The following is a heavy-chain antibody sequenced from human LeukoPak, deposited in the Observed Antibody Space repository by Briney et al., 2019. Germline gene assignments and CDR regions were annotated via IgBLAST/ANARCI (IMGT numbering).Heavy chain of an antibody. CDR2: ISGDGTDK. J-gene: IGHJ4*02. Sequence: GGSLRLSCAASGFTFSGYAMHWVRQAPGKGLGSLAVISGDGTDKYYADSVKGRFTISRDNSKNTLYLQMNSLRAEDTAVYYCAKDSLTTSLDYWGQGTLVTVSS. CDR3: AKDSLTTSLDY. D-gene: IGHD1-1*01. CDR1: GFTFSGYA. V-gene: IGHV3-30*04.